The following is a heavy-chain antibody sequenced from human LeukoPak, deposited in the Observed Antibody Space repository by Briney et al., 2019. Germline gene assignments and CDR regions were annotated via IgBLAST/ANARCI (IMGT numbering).Heavy chain of an antibody. CDR2: IYYSGST. CDR3: ARDLDWNYGLDV. CDR1: GGSISSSY. V-gene: IGHV4-59*01. Sequence: PSETLSLTCTVSGGSISSSYWNWIRQPPGKGLEWIGYIYYSGSTNYNPSLKSRVTISVDTSKNESSLKVSSVTAADTAVYYCARDLDWNYGLDVWGQGTTVSVSS. J-gene: IGHJ6*02. D-gene: IGHD3/OR15-3a*01.